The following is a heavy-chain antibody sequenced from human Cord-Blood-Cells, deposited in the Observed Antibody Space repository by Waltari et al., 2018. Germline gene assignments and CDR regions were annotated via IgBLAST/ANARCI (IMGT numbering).Heavy chain of an antibody. CDR3: ARGSRYSGGY. J-gene: IGHJ4*02. D-gene: IGHD1-26*01. CDR1: GGSFSGYY. CDR2: INHSGST. V-gene: IGHV4-34*01. Sequence: QVQLQQWRAGLLKPSETLSLPCAVYGGSFSGYYWSWIRQPPGKGLEWIGEINHSGSTNYNPSLKRRVTISVDTSKNQFSLKLSSVTAADTAVYYCARGSRYSGGYWGQGTLVTVSS.